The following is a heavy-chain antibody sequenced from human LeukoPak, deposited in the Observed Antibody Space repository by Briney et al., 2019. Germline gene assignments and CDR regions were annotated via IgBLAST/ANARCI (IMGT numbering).Heavy chain of an antibody. J-gene: IGHJ4*02. CDR1: GFTFSTYT. V-gene: IGHV3-23*01. CDR3: AIDPNWGTHS. D-gene: IGHD7-27*01. Sequence: GGSLRLSCAASGFTFSTYTMYWVRHPPGKRLEWVSIIGNNGGGIHYADSVKGRFTISRDNFKNALYLQMNSLRVEDTAVYYCAIDPNWGTHSWGQGALVTVSS. CDR2: IGNNGGGI.